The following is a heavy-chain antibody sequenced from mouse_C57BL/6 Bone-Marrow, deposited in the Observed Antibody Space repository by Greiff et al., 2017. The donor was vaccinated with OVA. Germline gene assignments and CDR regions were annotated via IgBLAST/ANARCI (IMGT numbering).Heavy chain of an antibody. CDR3: AKKGYYYGSSHYFDY. V-gene: IGHV2-5*01. Sequence: QVQLQQSGPGLVQPSQSLSITCTVSGFSLTSYGVHWVRQSPGKGLEWLGVIWRGGSTDYNAAFMSRLSITKDNSKSQVFFKMNSLQADDTAIYYCAKKGYYYGSSHYFDYWGQGTTLTVSS. D-gene: IGHD1-1*01. J-gene: IGHJ2*01. CDR2: IWRGGST. CDR1: GFSLTSYG.